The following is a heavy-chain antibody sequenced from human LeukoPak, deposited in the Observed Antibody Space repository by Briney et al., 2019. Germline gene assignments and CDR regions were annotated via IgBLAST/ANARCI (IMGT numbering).Heavy chain of an antibody. CDR1: GFTFSSLG. J-gene: IGHJ4*02. CDR3: AKLRSSSWLDY. V-gene: IGHV3-23*01. D-gene: IGHD6-13*01. Sequence: HAGGSLRLSCAASGFTFSSLGMSWVRQAPGKGLEWVSAITGTSGGTYYADSVKGRFTISRDNSKNTLYLQMNTLRAEDTAVYYCAKLRSSSWLDYWGQGTLVTVSS. CDR2: ITGTSGGT.